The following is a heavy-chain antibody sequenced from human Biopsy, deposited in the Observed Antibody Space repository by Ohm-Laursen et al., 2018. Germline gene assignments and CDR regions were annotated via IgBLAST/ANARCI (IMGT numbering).Heavy chain of an antibody. J-gene: IGHJ5*02. Sequence: SLRLSCTALGFTFSSHAMGWVRQAPGKGLECVSLINGSGGSTYYADPVKGRFTISRDNSKNTLYLQMNSLRAEDTAMYYCARDLYDFCGGCPFDPWGQGTLVTVSP. CDR1: GFTFSSHA. CDR2: INGSGGST. V-gene: IGHV3-23*01. D-gene: IGHD3-3*01. CDR3: ARDLYDFCGGCPFDP.